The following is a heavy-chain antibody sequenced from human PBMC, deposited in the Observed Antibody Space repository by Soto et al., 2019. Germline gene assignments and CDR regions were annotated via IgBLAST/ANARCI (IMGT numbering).Heavy chain of an antibody. J-gene: IGHJ6*02. CDR2: IIPIFGTA. Sequence: QVQLVQSGAEVKKPGSSVKVSCKASGGTCSSYAISWVRLAPGQGLEWMGGIIPIFGTANYAQKFKGRVTITADESKNTAYMELSSLRSEDTAVYYCARAEKSDYGDSPPYYYYGMDVWGQGTTVTVSS. CDR1: GGTCSSYA. CDR3: ARAEKSDYGDSPPYYYYGMDV. V-gene: IGHV1-69*01. D-gene: IGHD4-17*01.